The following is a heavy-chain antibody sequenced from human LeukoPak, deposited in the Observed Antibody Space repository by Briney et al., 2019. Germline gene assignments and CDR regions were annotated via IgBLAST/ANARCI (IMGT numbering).Heavy chain of an antibody. CDR1: GFTFSSDS. CDR3: ARLQTKWALE. Sequence: GGSLRLSCAASGFTFSSDSRNWVRQAPAKGLEWVSSIRSSSSYRYYGDWVKGRFTISRDNAKNSLYLQMNRLRAADTAVYYCARLQTKWALEWGQGPLVTVSS. J-gene: IGHJ4*02. V-gene: IGHV3-21*01. CDR2: IRSSSSYR. D-gene: IGHD1-26*01.